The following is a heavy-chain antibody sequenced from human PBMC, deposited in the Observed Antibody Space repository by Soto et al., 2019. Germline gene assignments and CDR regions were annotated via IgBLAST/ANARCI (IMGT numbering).Heavy chain of an antibody. D-gene: IGHD3-9*01. J-gene: IGHJ5*02. Sequence: QVQLVQSGAEVKKPGSSVKVYCQASGGTFSSYAISWVRQDPGQGLEWMGGIIPIFGTANYAQKFQCRVTITADESTSTAYMELSSLISEGTAGYYCARHRITIFHEGGKNWFDPWGQGTLVTVSS. CDR3: ARHRITIFHEGGKNWFDP. CDR1: GGTFSSYA. V-gene: IGHV1-69*01. CDR2: IIPIFGTA.